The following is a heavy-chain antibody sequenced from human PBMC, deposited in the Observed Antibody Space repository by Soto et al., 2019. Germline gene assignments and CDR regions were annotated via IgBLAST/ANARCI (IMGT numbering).Heavy chain of an antibody. Sequence: LSLTCAVYGGSFSGYYWSWIRQPPGKGLEWIGEINHSGSTNYNPSLKSRVTISVDTSKNQFSLKLSSVTAADTAVYYCARKPYYYYYYGMDVWGQGTTVTVSS. V-gene: IGHV4-34*01. CDR1: GGSFSGYY. J-gene: IGHJ6*02. CDR2: INHSGST. CDR3: ARKPYYYYYYGMDV.